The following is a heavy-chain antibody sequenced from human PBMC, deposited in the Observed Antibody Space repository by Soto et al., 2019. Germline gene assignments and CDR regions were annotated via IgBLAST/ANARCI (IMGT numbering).Heavy chain of an antibody. V-gene: IGHV4-34*01. CDR1: GGSFSGCY. CDR3: AREQDTAMVLNYYYYGMDV. Sequence: SETLSLTCAVYGGSFSGCYWSWIRQPPGKGLEWIGEINHSGSTNYNPSLKSRVTISVDTSKNQFSLKLSSVTAADTAVYYCAREQDTAMVLNYYYYGMDVWGQGTTVTAP. J-gene: IGHJ6*02. D-gene: IGHD5-18*01. CDR2: INHSGST.